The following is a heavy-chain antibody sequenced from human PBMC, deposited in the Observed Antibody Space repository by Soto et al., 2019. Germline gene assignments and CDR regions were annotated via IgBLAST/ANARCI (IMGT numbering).Heavy chain of an antibody. J-gene: IGHJ6*02. V-gene: IGHV3-7*01. CDR2: IKQDGSEK. D-gene: IGHD5-18*01. CDR3: AREYNYGFGPMDV. CDR1: GFIVTTNW. Sequence: RGSLRLSCAASGFIVTTNWVCGLRQCPGKGLEWVDNIKQDGSEKYYVASVKARFTISRDNAKNSLYLHMDSLRAEDTAVYYCAREYNYGFGPMDVWGQGTTVTSP.